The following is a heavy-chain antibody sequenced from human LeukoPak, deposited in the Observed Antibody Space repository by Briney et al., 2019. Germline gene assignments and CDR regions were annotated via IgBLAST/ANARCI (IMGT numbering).Heavy chain of an antibody. CDR3: ARVITVRGVIFDY. CDR2: ICYSGST. CDR1: GGSISSYY. J-gene: IGHJ4*02. V-gene: IGHV4-59*01. D-gene: IGHD3-16*01. Sequence: SETLSLTCTVSGGSISSYYWSWIRQPPGKGLEWLGYICYSGSTNYNPSLKSRVTISVDTSKNQFSLKLSSVTAADTAVYYCARVITVRGVIFDYWGQGTLVTVSS.